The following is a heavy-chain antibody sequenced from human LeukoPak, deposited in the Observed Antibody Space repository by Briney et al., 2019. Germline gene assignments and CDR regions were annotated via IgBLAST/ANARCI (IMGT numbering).Heavy chain of an antibody. V-gene: IGHV1-46*03. D-gene: IGHD1-26*01. CDR1: GYIFTSYY. Sequence: ASVKLSFKASGYIFTSYYMHWVRHAPGQGLEWLGVVYPSAGTSDPAQRFRARITLSDYTSTSTAYMELGSVKSEGAAIYVWFREYRGGYFDFWGQGTLVTVSS. J-gene: IGHJ4*02. CDR3: FREYRGGYFDF. CDR2: VYPSAGTS.